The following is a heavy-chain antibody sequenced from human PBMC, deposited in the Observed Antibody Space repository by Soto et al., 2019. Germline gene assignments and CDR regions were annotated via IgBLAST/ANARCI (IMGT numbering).Heavy chain of an antibody. J-gene: IGHJ4*02. CDR1: GFSFSDYY. Sequence: QVQLVESGGGLVKPGGSLRLSCVASGFSFSDYYMSWIRQAPGKGLEWVSYIDFSSNSIYYADSVKGRFTISRDNAKNSLYLQMNSLRAEDTAVYYCARDIEPPGLFFDYWGQGTLVTVSS. CDR3: ARDIEPPGLFFDY. CDR2: IDFSSNSI. D-gene: IGHD6-13*01. V-gene: IGHV3-11*01.